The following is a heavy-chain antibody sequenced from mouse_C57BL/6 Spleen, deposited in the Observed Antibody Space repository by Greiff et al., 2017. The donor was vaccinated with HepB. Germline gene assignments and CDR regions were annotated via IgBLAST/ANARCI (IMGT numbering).Heavy chain of an antibody. CDR3: ARKRGYGSIAMDY. V-gene: IGHV1-69*01. Sequence: QVQLQQPGAELVMPGASVKLSCKASGYTFTSYWMHWVKQRPGQGLEWIGEIDPSDSYTNYNQNFKGKSTLTVDKSSSTAYMQLSSLTSEDSAVYYCARKRGYGSIAMDYWGQGTSVTVSS. CDR2: IDPSDSYT. CDR1: GYTFTSYW. J-gene: IGHJ4*01. D-gene: IGHD1-1*01.